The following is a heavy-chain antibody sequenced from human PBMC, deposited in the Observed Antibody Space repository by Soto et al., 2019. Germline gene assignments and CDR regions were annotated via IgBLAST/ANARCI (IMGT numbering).Heavy chain of an antibody. CDR1: GFTFSDYY. J-gene: IGHJ6*02. D-gene: IGHD4-4*01. V-gene: IGHV3-11*01. CDR3: ARGTTVTTRHHNAYGMDV. CDR2: ISSSGSTI. Sequence: PGGSLRLSCAASGFTFSDYYMSWIRQAPGKGLEWVSYISSSGSTIYYADSVKGRFTISRDNAKNSLYLQMNSLRAEDTAVYYCARGTTVTTRHHNAYGMDVWGQGTTVTVSS.